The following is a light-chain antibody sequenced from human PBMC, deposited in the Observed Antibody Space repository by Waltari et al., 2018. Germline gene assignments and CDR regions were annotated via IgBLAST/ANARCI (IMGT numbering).Light chain of an antibody. CDR3: QVWDSSSDQSV. V-gene: IGLV3-21*04. J-gene: IGLJ2*01. CDR2: DDT. Sequence: SYVLTQPPSVSVAPGKTARITCWGNNIGSKSVHWYQQKPGQAPVLVIYDDTDRPSGIPERFSGSNSGNTATLTISRVEAGDEADYSCQVWDSSSDQSVFGGGTKLTVL. CDR1: NIGSKS.